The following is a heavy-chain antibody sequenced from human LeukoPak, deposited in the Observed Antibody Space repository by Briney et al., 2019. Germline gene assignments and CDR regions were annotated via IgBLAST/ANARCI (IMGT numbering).Heavy chain of an antibody. D-gene: IGHD2-2*01. J-gene: IGHJ4*02. Sequence: GGSLRLSCAASGFTFSSYWMSWVRQPPGQGRVWVARITSDGTIISYAESVKGRFTISRDNAKNTLYLQMNSLRVDDTAVYYCARDWYHAIDYWGQGTLVTVSS. CDR2: ITSDGTII. CDR3: ARDWYHAIDY. CDR1: GFTFSSYW. V-gene: IGHV3-74*03.